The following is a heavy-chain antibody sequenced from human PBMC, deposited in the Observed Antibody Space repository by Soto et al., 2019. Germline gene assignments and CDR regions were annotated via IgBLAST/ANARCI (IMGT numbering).Heavy chain of an antibody. D-gene: IGHD3-10*01. Sequence: SETLSLTCAVYGGSFSGYYWSWIRQPPGKGLEWIGEINHSGSTNYDPSLKSRVTISVDTSKNQFSLKLSSVTAADTAVYYCARVVQKDGGLLSNYYYGMDVWGQGTTVTVSS. J-gene: IGHJ6*02. CDR1: GGSFSGYY. V-gene: IGHV4-34*01. CDR3: ARVVQKDGGLLSNYYYGMDV. CDR2: INHSGST.